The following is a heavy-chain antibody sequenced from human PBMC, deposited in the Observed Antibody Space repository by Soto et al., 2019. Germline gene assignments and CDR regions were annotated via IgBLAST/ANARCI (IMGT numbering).Heavy chain of an antibody. CDR3: AKQIGYCSGGTCYFDY. CDR2: INDAGGRT. CDR1: GFNISSSA. J-gene: IGHJ4*02. D-gene: IGHD2-15*01. Sequence: GGSLRLSSAASGFNISSSAMSWVRQTPGNGLEWVSAINDAGGRTYYADSVKGRFTFSRYNSKYTLDLQMNSLRAEDTAVFYCAKQIGYCSGGTCYFDYWGQGPLVTVSS. V-gene: IGHV3-23*01.